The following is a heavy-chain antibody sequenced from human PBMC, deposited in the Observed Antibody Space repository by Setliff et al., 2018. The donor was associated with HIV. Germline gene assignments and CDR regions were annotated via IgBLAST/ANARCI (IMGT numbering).Heavy chain of an antibody. CDR3: AAARRGVTMVRGVIISGNAFDI. V-gene: IGHV3-48*04. CDR2: ISRGGDSI. CDR1: GFTFWSHS. D-gene: IGHD3-10*01. J-gene: IGHJ3*02. Sequence: GGSLRLSCAASGFTFWSHSMLWVRQAPGKGLQWVAYISRGGDSIFYEDSVKGRFTISRDNAKNSLYLQMNSLRAEDTAVYYCAAARRGVTMVRGVIISGNAFDIWGQGTMVTVSS.